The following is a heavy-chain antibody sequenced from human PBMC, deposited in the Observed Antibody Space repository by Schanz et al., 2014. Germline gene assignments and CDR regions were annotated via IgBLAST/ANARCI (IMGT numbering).Heavy chain of an antibody. J-gene: IGHJ5*02. Sequence: QVQVVQSGAEVKKPGASVKVSCKASGYTFISYGISWVRQAPGQGLEWMGRIIPILGIANYAQKFQGRVTNTADKSTSTAYMDLSSLRPDDTAVYYCARGPLGTSPWGQGTLVTVSS. V-gene: IGHV1-69*04. CDR1: GYTFISYG. CDR2: IIPILGIA. CDR3: ARGPLGTSP. D-gene: IGHD5-12*01.